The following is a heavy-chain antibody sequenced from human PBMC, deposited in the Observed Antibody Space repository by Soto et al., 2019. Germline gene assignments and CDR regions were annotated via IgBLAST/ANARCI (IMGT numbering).Heavy chain of an antibody. J-gene: IGHJ4*02. CDR3: ASRARYCGGDCSIPN. Sequence: QVQLVESGGGVVQPGRSLRLSCAASGFTFSSYAMHWVRQAPGKGLEWVAVISYDGSNKYYADSVKGRFTISRDNSKNPLYLQMNSLRAEDTAVYYCASRARYCGGDCSIPNWGQGTLVTVSS. CDR1: GFTFSSYA. CDR2: ISYDGSNK. D-gene: IGHD2-21*02. V-gene: IGHV3-30-3*01.